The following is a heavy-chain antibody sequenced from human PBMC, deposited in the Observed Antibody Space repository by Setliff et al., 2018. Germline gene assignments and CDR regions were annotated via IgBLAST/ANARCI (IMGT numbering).Heavy chain of an antibody. CDR2: IISMFGTT. CDR3: ARGPLDFVVVPAAAKFDY. CDR1: GGTFSTYA. D-gene: IGHD2-2*01. Sequence: SVKVSCKASGGTFSTYAISWVRQAPGQGLEWMGGIISMFGTTNYAQKFQGRVTITTDKSTSTAYMELSSLRSDDTAVYYCARGPLDFVVVPAAAKFDYWGQGTLVTVSS. J-gene: IGHJ4*02. V-gene: IGHV1-69*05.